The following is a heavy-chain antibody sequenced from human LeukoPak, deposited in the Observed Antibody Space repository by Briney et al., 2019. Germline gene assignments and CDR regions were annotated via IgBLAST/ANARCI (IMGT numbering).Heavy chain of an antibody. D-gene: IGHD2-15*01. CDR2: ISSSSSYI. CDR3: ATIKRYDTRRSASVGVDH. J-gene: IGHJ4*02. Sequence: GGSLRLSCAASGFTFSSYGMHWVRQAPGKGLEWVSFISSSSSYIYYADSVKGRFTISRDNAKNSLYVQMNSLRAEDTAVYYCATIKRYDTRRSASVGVDHWGQGTLVTVSS. V-gene: IGHV3-21*01. CDR1: GFTFSSYG.